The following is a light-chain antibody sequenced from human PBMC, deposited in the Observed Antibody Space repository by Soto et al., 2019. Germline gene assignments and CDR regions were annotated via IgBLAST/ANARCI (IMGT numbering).Light chain of an antibody. CDR3: AAWYDSLNGHYV. J-gene: IGLJ1*01. CDR2: SNN. Sequence: QSVLTQPPSASGTPGQRVTISCSGSSSNIGSNTVNWYQQLPGTAPKLLIYSNNQRPSGVPDPFSGSKSGTSASLAISGLQSEDEDDYYCAAWYDSLNGHYVFGTGTKLTVL. CDR1: SSNIGSNT. V-gene: IGLV1-44*01.